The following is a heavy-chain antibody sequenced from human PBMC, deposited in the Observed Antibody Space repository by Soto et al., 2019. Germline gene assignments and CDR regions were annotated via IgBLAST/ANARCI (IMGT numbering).Heavy chain of an antibody. Sequence: GESLKISCKGSGYTFTSYWIAWVRQMSGKGLEWMGLIYPGDSDTRYSPSFQGQVTISADKSMNTAYLQWSSLKASDTAMYYCATRGNSHAYFDFWGQGTVVTVS. CDR1: GYTFTSYW. J-gene: IGHJ4*02. CDR3: ATRGNSHAYFDF. V-gene: IGHV5-51*01. CDR2: IYPGDSDT. D-gene: IGHD5-18*01.